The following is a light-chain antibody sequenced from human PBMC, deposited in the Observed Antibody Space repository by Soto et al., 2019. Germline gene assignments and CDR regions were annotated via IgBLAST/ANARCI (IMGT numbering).Light chain of an antibody. J-gene: IGKJ1*01. V-gene: IGKV3-20*01. Sequence: VLTQSPGTLSLSPGARAILSCRASQRIRSTYLAWYQQTPGQAPRLLIHGGSTRATGIPERFSGSGSGTEFTLTISRLEPEDFAVYYCQQYGSSGTFGQGTKVDIK. CDR2: GGS. CDR3: QQYGSSGT. CDR1: QRIRSTY.